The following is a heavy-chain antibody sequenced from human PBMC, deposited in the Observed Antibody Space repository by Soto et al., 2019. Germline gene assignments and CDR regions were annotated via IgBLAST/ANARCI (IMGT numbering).Heavy chain of an antibody. J-gene: IGHJ4*02. CDR1: SGSISRTNYY. Sequence: QLQLQESGPGLVKPSETLSLTCTVSSGSISRTNYYWGWIRQSPGKGLEWIGNIYYSGNTYSNPSLKSRVTISVDTSKNQFSLKLSSVTAADTAVYYCARHYYYDTIIHPPGYWGQGTLVTVSS. V-gene: IGHV4-39*01. CDR2: IYYSGNT. CDR3: ARHYYYDTIIHPPGY. D-gene: IGHD3-22*01.